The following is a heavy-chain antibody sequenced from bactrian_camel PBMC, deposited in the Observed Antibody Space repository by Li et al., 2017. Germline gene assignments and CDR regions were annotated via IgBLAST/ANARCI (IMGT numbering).Heavy chain of an antibody. D-gene: IGHD4*01. CDR1: GFTFSNHG. CDR3: ATGRDYSDYVLLFND. Sequence: VQLVESGGALVQPGGSPRLSCTADGFTFSNHGMSWVRQAPGKELEWVSYINSDGDTTYYTDSVKGRFTISRDNAKNTVYLQMNSLKSEDTALYYCATGRDYSDYVLLFNDWGQGTQVTVS. V-gene: IGHV3S40*01. CDR2: INSDGDTT. J-gene: IGHJ4*01.